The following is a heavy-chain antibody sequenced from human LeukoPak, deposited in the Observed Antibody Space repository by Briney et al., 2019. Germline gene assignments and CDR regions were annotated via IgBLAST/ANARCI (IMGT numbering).Heavy chain of an antibody. Sequence: ASVKVSCKASGYIFTGHYMHWARQAPGQGLEWMGWINPNSGGTNYAQKFQGRVTMTRDTSISTAYMELSRLRSDDTAVYYCARDYTNDFWSGYYDYWGQGTLVIVSS. D-gene: IGHD3-3*01. CDR3: ARDYTNDFWSGYYDY. J-gene: IGHJ4*02. CDR2: INPNSGGT. V-gene: IGHV1-2*02. CDR1: GYIFTGHY.